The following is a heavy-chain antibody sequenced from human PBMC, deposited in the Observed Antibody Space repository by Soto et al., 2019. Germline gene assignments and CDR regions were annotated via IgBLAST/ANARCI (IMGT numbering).Heavy chain of an antibody. Sequence: GGSLRLSCAASGFTFSSYGMHWVRQAPGKGLEWVAVIWYDGSNKYYADSVKGRFTISRDNSKNTLYLQMNSLRAEDTAVYYCARDSSRYCSGGSCYGNWGQGTLVTVSS. CDR3: ARDSSRYCSGGSCYGN. CDR1: GFTFSSYG. V-gene: IGHV3-33*01. J-gene: IGHJ4*02. CDR2: IWYDGSNK. D-gene: IGHD2-15*01.